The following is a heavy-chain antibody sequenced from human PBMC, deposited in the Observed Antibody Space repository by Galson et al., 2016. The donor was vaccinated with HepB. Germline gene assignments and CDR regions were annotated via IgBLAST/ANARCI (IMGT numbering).Heavy chain of an antibody. J-gene: IGHJ3*02. V-gene: IGHV1-3*01. CDR2: INDGNGNT. CDR3: AREHDIWTSYAFDI. CDR1: GFTLTSYA. D-gene: IGHD3/OR15-3a*01. Sequence: SVKVSCKASGFTLTSYAIKWVRQAPGQRLEWMGWINDGNGNTKYSEKFQGRVTITRDTSASTVYMELSSLRSEDTAVYYCAREHDIWTSYAFDIWGQGTMITVSS.